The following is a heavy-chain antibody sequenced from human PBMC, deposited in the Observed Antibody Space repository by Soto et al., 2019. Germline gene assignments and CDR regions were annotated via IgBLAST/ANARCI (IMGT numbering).Heavy chain of an antibody. CDR3: ARGENDYGDYEIDY. D-gene: IGHD4-17*01. V-gene: IGHV4-34*01. J-gene: IGHJ4*02. CDR2: INHSGST. CDR1: GGSFSGYY. Sequence: LSLTCAVYGGSFSGYYWSWIRQPPGKGLEWIGEINHSGSTNYNPSLKSRVTISVDTSKNQFSLKLSSVTAADTAVYYCARGENDYGDYEIDYWGQGTLVTVSS.